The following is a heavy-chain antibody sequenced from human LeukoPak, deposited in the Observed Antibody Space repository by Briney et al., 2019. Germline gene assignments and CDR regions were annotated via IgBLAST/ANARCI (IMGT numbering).Heavy chain of an antibody. D-gene: IGHD2-2*01. V-gene: IGHV3-48*01. Sequence: GGSLRLSCAASGFTFSSYSMNWVRQAPGKGLEWVSYISNSGNTIYYTDSVKGRFTLSRDNAKNSLCLQMNSLRAEDTAVYYCARGFRGTSCLDYWGQGTLVTVSS. J-gene: IGHJ4*02. CDR2: ISNSGNTI. CDR1: GFTFSSYS. CDR3: ARGFRGTSCLDY.